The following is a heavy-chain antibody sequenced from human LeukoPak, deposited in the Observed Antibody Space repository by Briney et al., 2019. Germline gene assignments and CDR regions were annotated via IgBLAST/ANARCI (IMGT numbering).Heavy chain of an antibody. J-gene: IGHJ6*02. CDR2: INHSGST. Sequence: SSETLSLTCAVYGGSFSGYYWSWIRQPPGKGLEWIGEINHSGSTNYNPSLKSRVTISVDTSKNQFSLKLSSVTAADTAVYYCARANRYYYYYGMDVWGQGTTVTVSS. V-gene: IGHV4-34*01. CDR1: GGSFSGYY. CDR3: ARANRYYYYYGMDV.